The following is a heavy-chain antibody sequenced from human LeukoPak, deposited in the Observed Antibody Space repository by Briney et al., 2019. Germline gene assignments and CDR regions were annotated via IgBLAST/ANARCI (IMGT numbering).Heavy chain of an antibody. CDR2: ISRSSSYI. D-gene: IGHD6-19*01. CDR1: GFTFSIYS. Sequence: GGSLRLSCAASGFTFSIYSMNCVRQAPGEGLEGVSSISRSSSYIYYADSVKGRFTISRDNAKNSLYLQMKSLRAADTAVYYSARVRGGSGWSFDSWGQGTLVTVSS. V-gene: IGHV3-21*01. J-gene: IGHJ4*02. CDR3: ARVRGGSGWSFDS.